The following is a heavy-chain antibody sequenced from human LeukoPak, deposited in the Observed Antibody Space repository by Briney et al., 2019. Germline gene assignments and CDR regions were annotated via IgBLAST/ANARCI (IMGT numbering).Heavy chain of an antibody. J-gene: IGHJ3*02. CDR2: IYTGGTT. Sequence: PGGSLRLSCAASGFTVSGTYMTWVRQAPGKGLEWVSIIYTGGTTYYADSVKGRFTISRDNSKNTLYLQMGSLRAEDTAVYYCARDRGGAGAFDIWGQGTMVTVSS. D-gene: IGHD3-16*01. CDR3: ARDRGGAGAFDI. CDR1: GFTVSGTY. V-gene: IGHV3-66*01.